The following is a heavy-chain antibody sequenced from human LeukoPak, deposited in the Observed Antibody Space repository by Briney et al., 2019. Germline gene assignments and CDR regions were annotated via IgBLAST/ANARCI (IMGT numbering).Heavy chain of an antibody. V-gene: IGHV3-21*01. Sequence: GGSLRLSCSASGFTFSDYDMNWVRQAPGKGLEWVSSISYLSSHVYYGDSVKGRFTISRDNAKNSLHLQMSSLRVEDTAVYFCARVEATTGRNYHYYYMDVWGKGTTVTVSS. CDR3: ARVEATTGRNYHYYYMDV. CDR1: GFTFSDYD. CDR2: ISYLSSHV. D-gene: IGHD1-1*01. J-gene: IGHJ6*03.